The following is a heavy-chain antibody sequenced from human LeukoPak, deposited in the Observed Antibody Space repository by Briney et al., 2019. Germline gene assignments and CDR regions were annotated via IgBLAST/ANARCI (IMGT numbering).Heavy chain of an antibody. Sequence: GGSLRLSCAASGFTFSSFWMGWVRQAPGKGLEWVASIKYDESEIHYVDSVKGRFTISRDNAKNSLYLQMNSLRAEDTAVYYCARGDDSSSWYLFDYWGQGTLVTVSS. J-gene: IGHJ4*02. CDR2: IKYDESEI. CDR1: GFTFSSFW. V-gene: IGHV3-7*01. CDR3: ARGDDSSSWYLFDY. D-gene: IGHD6-13*01.